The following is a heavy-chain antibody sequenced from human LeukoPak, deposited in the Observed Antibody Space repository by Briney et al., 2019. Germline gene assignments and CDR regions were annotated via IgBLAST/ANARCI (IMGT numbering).Heavy chain of an antibody. CDR3: AREPIAGSYDY. D-gene: IGHD3-10*01. Sequence: GGSLRLSCAASGFTFNSYSMNWVRQAPGKGLEWVAVISYDGSNKYYADSVKGRFTISRDNSKNTLYLQMNSLRAEDTAVYYCAREPIAGSYDYWGQGTLVTVSS. J-gene: IGHJ4*02. CDR2: ISYDGSNK. V-gene: IGHV3-30*03. CDR1: GFTFNSYS.